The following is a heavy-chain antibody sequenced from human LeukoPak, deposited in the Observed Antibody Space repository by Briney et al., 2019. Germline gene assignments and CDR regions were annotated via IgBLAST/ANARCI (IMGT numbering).Heavy chain of an antibody. CDR2: ILGSAVNT. D-gene: IGHD3-16*01. CDR1: GFTFSNYA. Sequence: GGSLRLSCAASGFTFSNYAMSWVRQAPGKGLEWVSAILGSAVNTYYADSVKGRFTISRGNSKSTLCLQMNSLRAEDTAVYYCAKASPHGGESYWGQGTLVTVSS. V-gene: IGHV3-23*01. J-gene: IGHJ4*02. CDR3: AKASPHGGESY.